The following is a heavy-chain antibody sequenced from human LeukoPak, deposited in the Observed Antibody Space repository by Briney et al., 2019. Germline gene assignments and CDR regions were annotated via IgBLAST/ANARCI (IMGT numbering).Heavy chain of an antibody. Sequence: PSETLSLTCTVSGGSISSGSYYWSWIRQPAGKGLEWIGRIYTSGSTNYNPSLKSRVTISVDTSKNQFSLKLSSVTAADTAVYCCARGGEGATDYWGQGTLVTVSS. D-gene: IGHD1-26*01. CDR1: GGSISSGSYY. CDR2: IYTSGST. J-gene: IGHJ4*02. CDR3: ARGGEGATDY. V-gene: IGHV4-61*02.